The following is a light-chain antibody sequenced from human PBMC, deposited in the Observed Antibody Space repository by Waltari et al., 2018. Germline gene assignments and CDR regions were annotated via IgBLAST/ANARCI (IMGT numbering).Light chain of an antibody. CDR3: VQGLNLAFT. J-gene: IGKJ3*01. Sequence: TQSPLSLAVVPGQAASISCRSSRTLTHTNGKTYLNWLQLKPGPPPGRLLLQGSKRDSGVPDKFSSSAAGTDVTLKISRVEAEDIGVYYCVQGLNLAFTFGPGTKLEIK. CDR2: QGS. CDR1: RTLTHTNGKTY. V-gene: IGKV2-30*02.